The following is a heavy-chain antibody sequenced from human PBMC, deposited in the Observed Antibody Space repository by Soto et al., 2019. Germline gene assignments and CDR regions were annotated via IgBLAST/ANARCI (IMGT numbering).Heavy chain of an antibody. CDR1: GFTFSSYA. CDR2: ISGSGGST. CDR3: AKEGTPGVVIIPDYYYYMDV. V-gene: IGHV3-23*01. Sequence: QTGGSLRLSCAASGFTFSSYAMSWVRQAPGKGLEWVSAISGSGGSTYYADSVKGRFTISRDNSKNTLYLQMNSLRAEDTAVYYCAKEGTPGVVIIPDYYYYMDVWGKGTTVTVSS. D-gene: IGHD3-3*01. J-gene: IGHJ6*03.